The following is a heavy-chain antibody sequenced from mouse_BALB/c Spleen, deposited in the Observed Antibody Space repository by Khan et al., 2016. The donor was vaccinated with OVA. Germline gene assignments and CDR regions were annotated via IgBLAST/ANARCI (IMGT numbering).Heavy chain of an antibody. V-gene: IGHV5-17*02. D-gene: IGHD1-1*02. Sequence: EVELVESGGGLVQPGGSRKLSCAASGFTFSSFGMHWVRQAPEKGLEWVAYIGSDSSTFYYADTVKGRFTISRDNPKNTLLLQMTSLRSEDTAMYDCASYRFWCWFASWGQGTLVTVSA. CDR1: GFTFSSFG. J-gene: IGHJ3*01. CDR2: IGSDSSTF. CDR3: ASYRFWCWFAS.